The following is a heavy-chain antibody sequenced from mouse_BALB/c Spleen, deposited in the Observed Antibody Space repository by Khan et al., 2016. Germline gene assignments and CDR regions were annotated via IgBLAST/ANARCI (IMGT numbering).Heavy chain of an antibody. Sequence: QIQLVQSGPELKKPGKTVKISCKASGYTFTNYGMNWVKQAPGKGLKWMGWINTYSGESTYADDFKGRFAFSLEISANTAYLQIHNLKNEDTATYFCARYHYYYGSSRYFDVWGAGTTVTVSS. D-gene: IGHD1-1*01. CDR1: GYTFTNYG. CDR3: ARYHYYYGSSRYFDV. CDR2: INTYSGES. V-gene: IGHV9-3-1*01. J-gene: IGHJ1*01.